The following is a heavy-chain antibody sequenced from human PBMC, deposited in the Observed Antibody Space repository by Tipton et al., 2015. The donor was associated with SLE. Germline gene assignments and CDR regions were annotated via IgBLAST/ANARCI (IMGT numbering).Heavy chain of an antibody. CDR1: GFSFGRYA. V-gene: IGHV3-48*03. CDR2: ISRSTKDI. J-gene: IGHJ1*01. D-gene: IGHD3-10*01. CDR3: AREYYYGSV. Sequence: SLRLSCAASGFSFGRYAMNWVRQAPGKGLEWVSYISRSTKDIYYADSVKGRFTISRDNAKNSLYLQMNSLRVEDTGVYYCAREYYYGSVWGQETLVTVSS.